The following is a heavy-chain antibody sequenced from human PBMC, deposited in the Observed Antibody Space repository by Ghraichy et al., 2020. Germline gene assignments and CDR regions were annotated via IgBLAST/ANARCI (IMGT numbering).Heavy chain of an antibody. D-gene: IGHD5-12*01. V-gene: IGHV3-23*01. J-gene: IGHJ4*02. Sequence: GGSLRLSCAASGFTFSSYSMSWVRQAPGKGLEWVGGISGSGGSAYYADSVKGRFTISRDNSKNTLYLQMNSLRAEDTAVYYCAKAPRKWLRPAEGFDYWGQGTLVTVSS. CDR2: ISGSGGSA. CDR1: GFTFSSYS. CDR3: AKAPRKWLRPAEGFDY.